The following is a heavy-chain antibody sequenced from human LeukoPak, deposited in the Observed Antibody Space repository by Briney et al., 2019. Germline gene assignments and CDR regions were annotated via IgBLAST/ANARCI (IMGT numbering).Heavy chain of an antibody. J-gene: IGHJ4*02. CDR3: ARAPDWSSGWSGYYFDY. V-gene: IGHV1-8*01. CDR1: GYTFTSYD. Sequence: ASVKVSCKASGYTFTSYDINWVRQATGQGLEWMGWMDPNSRNTGYAQKFQGRVTMTRNTSISTAYMELNSLRSEDTAVYYCARAPDWSSGWSGYYFDYWGQGTLVTVSS. D-gene: IGHD6-19*01. CDR2: MDPNSRNT.